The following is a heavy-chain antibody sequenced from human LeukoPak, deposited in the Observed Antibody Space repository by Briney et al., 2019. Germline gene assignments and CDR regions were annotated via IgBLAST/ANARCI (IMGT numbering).Heavy chain of an antibody. Sequence: SETLSLTCTVSGGSISSYYWSWIRQPPGKGLEWIGYIYYSGSTNYNPSLKGRVTISVDTSKNQFSLKLSSVTAADTAVYYCARDSEYGDYSVWFDPWGQGTLVTVSS. CDR2: IYYSGST. CDR1: GGSISSYY. CDR3: ARDSEYGDYSVWFDP. D-gene: IGHD4-17*01. J-gene: IGHJ5*02. V-gene: IGHV4-59*01.